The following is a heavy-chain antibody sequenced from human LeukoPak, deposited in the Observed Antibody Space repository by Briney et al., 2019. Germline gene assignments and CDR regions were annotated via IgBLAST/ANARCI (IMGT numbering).Heavy chain of an antibody. CDR1: GGSISSSSYY. J-gene: IGHJ4*02. CDR3: ARLIDGVAAAGTFFDY. CDR2: IYYSGST. D-gene: IGHD6-13*01. Sequence: SETLSLTYTVSGGSISSSSYYWVWFRQPPGKGLEWIGSIYYSGSTYYNPSLKSRVTISVDTSKNQFSLKLSSVTAADTAVYYCARLIDGVAAAGTFFDYWGQGTLVTVSS. V-gene: IGHV4-39*01.